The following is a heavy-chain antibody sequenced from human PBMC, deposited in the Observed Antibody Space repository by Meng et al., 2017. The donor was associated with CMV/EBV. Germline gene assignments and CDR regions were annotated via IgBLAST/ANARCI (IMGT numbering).Heavy chain of an antibody. Sequence: QFQLLPFGSEVKKPGSSVKASGKASGYTFTSYGISWVRKAPGQGLEWMGWISAYNGNTNYAQKLQGRVTMTTDTSTSTAYMELRSLRSDDTAVYYCATDILTHFDYWGQGTLVTVSS. CDR3: ATDILTHFDY. V-gene: IGHV1-18*01. D-gene: IGHD3-9*01. CDR1: GYTFTSYG. J-gene: IGHJ4*02. CDR2: ISAYNGNT.